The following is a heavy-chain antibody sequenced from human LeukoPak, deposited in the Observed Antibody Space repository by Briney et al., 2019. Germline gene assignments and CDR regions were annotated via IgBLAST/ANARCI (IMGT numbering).Heavy chain of an antibody. V-gene: IGHV3-30*02. CDR2: IRYEGNIK. J-gene: IGHJ4*02. CDR1: ASSFRNTG. CDR3: AKDYNYGFDY. D-gene: IGHD5-24*01. Sequence: GGSLRISCAASASSFRNTGMHWVGPAPGQGLEWVAFIRYEGNIKSYADSVKGRFTISRDNFNNILYLQMNSLRAEDTAVYYCAKDYNYGFDYWGQGAQVTVSA.